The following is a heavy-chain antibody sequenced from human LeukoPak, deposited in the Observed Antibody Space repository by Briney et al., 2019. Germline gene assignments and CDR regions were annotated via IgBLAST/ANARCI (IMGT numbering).Heavy chain of an antibody. Sequence: PSETLSLTCTVSGGSISSYYWSWIRQPPGKGLESIGYIYYSGSTNYNPSLKSRVTISVDTSKNQFSLKLSSVTAADTAVYYCARGTGALLWFGEFDYWGQGTLVTVSS. V-gene: IGHV4-59*01. J-gene: IGHJ4*02. D-gene: IGHD3-10*01. CDR1: GGSISSYY. CDR3: ARGTGALLWFGEFDY. CDR2: IYYSGST.